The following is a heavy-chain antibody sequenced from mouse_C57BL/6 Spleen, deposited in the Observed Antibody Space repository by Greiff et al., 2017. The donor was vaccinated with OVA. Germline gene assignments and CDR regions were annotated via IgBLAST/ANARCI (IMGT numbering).Heavy chain of an antibody. CDR1: GYTFTSYW. CDR2: IDPSDSYT. J-gene: IGHJ2*01. D-gene: IGHD1-2*01. V-gene: IGHV1-50*01. CDR3: ARSLDY. Sequence: QVQLQQPGAELVKPGASVTLSCKASGYTFTSYWMQWVKQRPGQGLEWIGEIDPSDSYTNYNQKFKGKATLTVDTSSSTAYMQLSILTSEDSAVYYCARSLDYWGQGTTLTVSS.